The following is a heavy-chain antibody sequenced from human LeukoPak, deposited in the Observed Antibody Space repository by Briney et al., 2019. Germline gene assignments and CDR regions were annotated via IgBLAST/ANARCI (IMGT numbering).Heavy chain of an antibody. D-gene: IGHD6-19*01. CDR1: GGSISSYY. J-gene: IGHJ6*02. Sequence: SETLSLTCTVSGGSISSYYWSWIRQPPGKGLEWIGYIYYSGSTNYNPSLKSRVTISVDTPKNQFSLKLSSVTAADTAVYYCARGIAVAGTSGYYYGMDVWGQGTTVTVSS. V-gene: IGHV4-59*01. CDR2: IYYSGST. CDR3: ARGIAVAGTSGYYYGMDV.